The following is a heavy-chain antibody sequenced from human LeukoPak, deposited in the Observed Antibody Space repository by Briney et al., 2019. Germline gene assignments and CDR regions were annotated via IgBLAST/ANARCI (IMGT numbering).Heavy chain of an antibody. CDR1: GFTFDDYA. CDR3: AKVSREPGGYDY. D-gene: IGHD1-26*01. V-gene: IGHV3-23*01. J-gene: IGHJ4*02. CDR2: ISGGGGIT. Sequence: PGGSLRLSCAASGFTFDDYAMHWVRQPPGKGLEWVSAISGGGGITHYADSVKGRFTISRDNSENTLFLQVNSLRAEDTAVYYCAKVSREPGGYDYWGQGTLVTVSS.